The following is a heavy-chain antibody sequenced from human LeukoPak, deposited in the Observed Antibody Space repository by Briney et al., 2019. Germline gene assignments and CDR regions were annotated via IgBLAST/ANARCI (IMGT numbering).Heavy chain of an antibody. J-gene: IGHJ4*02. CDR1: GFTFSSYA. D-gene: IGHD1-26*01. CDR3: AKDVLSGTYYYFDQ. V-gene: IGHV3-23*01. CDR2: ISGSGSNR. Sequence: RRSLRLSCAASGFTFSSYAMNWVRQAPGKGLEWVSGISGSGSNRYYADSVMGRFTISRDNSKNTLYLQMNSLRAEDTAVYYCAKDVLSGTYYYFDQWGQGTLVTVSS.